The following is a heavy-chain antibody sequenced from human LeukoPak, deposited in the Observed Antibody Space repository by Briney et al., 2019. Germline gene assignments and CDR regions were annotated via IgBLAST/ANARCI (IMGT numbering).Heavy chain of an antibody. J-gene: IGHJ4*02. D-gene: IGHD3-10*01. CDR1: GFTFSSYA. CDR2: ISYDGSNK. CDR3: AREYGSGRRIVYYFDY. V-gene: IGHV3-30-3*01. Sequence: GGSLRLSCAASGFTFSSYAMHWVRQAPGKGLEWVAVISYDGSNKYYADSVKDRFTISRDNSKNTLYLQMNSLRAEDTAVYYCAREYGSGRRIVYYFDYWGQGTLVTVSS.